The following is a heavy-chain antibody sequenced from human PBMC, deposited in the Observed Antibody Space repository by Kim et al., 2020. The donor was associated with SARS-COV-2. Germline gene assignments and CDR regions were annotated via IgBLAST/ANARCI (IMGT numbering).Heavy chain of an antibody. CDR3: ASLVGDASDY. Sequence: SETLSLTCAVYGASFSGYYWSWIRQPPGKGLEWIGEINHSGSTNYNPSLKSRVTISVDTSKNQFSLKLSSVTAADPAVYYCASLVGDASDYWGQGTLVTV. V-gene: IGHV4-34*01. J-gene: IGHJ4*02. D-gene: IGHD1-26*01. CDR2: INHSGST. CDR1: GASFSGYY.